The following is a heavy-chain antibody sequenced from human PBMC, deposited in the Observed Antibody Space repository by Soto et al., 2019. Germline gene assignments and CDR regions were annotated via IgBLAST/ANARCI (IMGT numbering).Heavy chain of an antibody. CDR3: AKNGLSNTPSAIDS. CDR2: ISGNGRNT. D-gene: IGHD2-2*01. V-gene: IGHV3-23*01. J-gene: IGHJ4*02. Sequence: EVQLLESGGGLAQPGGSLRLSCAVSGLTFSSHGMSWVRQAPGKGLDWVSAISGNGRNTYYADSVKGRFTVSRDNSENTLFLQMNSLRAEDTAMYFCAKNGLSNTPSAIDSWGQGPPVTVSS. CDR1: GLTFSSHG.